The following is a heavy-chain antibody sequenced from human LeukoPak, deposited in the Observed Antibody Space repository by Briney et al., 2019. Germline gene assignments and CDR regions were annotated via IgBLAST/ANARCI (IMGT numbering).Heavy chain of an antibody. D-gene: IGHD6-6*01. CDR1: GYTFTSYG. Sequence: ASVKVSCKASGYTFTSYGISWVRQAPGQGLVWMGWISAYNGNTNYAQKLQGRVTMTTDTSTSTAYMELRSLRSDDTAVYYCATSPAIAARPGMDVWGQGTTVTVSS. J-gene: IGHJ6*02. CDR2: ISAYNGNT. V-gene: IGHV1-18*01. CDR3: ATSPAIAARPGMDV.